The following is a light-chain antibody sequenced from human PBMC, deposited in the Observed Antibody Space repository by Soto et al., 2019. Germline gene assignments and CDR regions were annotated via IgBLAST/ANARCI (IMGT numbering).Light chain of an antibody. V-gene: IGKV1-5*03. CDR2: KAS. J-gene: IGKJ4*01. CDR3: HRYDSYPLS. Sequence: DIPMTQSPSTLSASVGDRVTVTCRASQSISSWLAWYQQKPGKAPKLLIYKASSLESGVPSRFSGSGSGTEFTLTISRLQPDDFAPYFCHRYDSYPLSFGGGTKVEIK. CDR1: QSISSW.